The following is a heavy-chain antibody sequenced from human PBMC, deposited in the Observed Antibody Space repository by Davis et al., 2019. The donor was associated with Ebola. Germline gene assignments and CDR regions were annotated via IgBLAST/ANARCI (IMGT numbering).Heavy chain of an antibody. CDR1: GFTFSSYA. Sequence: GESLKISCAASGFTFSSYAMHWVRQAPGKGLEWVAVISYDGSNKYYADSVKGRFTISRDNSKNTLYLQMNSLRAEDTAVYYCARGPGAGWYFDLWGRGTLVTVSS. CDR3: ARGPGAGWYFDL. CDR2: ISYDGSNK. J-gene: IGHJ2*01. D-gene: IGHD4-17*01. V-gene: IGHV3-30-3*01.